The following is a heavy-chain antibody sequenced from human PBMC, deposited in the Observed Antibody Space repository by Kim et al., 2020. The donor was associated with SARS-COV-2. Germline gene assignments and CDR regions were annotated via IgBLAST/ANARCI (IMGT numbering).Heavy chain of an antibody. Sequence: GGSLRLSCAASGFTFSSYSMNWVRQAPGKGLEWVSSISSSSSYIYYADSVKGRFTISRDNAKNSLYLQMNSLRAEDTAVYYCARGHSTRNYYGSGSYYNPWVYGMDVWGQGTTVTVSS. CDR2: ISSSSSYI. D-gene: IGHD3-10*01. CDR3: ARGHSTRNYYGSGSYYNPWVYGMDV. V-gene: IGHV3-21*01. CDR1: GFTFSSYS. J-gene: IGHJ6*02.